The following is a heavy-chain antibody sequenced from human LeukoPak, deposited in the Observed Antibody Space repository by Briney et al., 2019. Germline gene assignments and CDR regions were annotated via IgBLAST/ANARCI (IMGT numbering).Heavy chain of an antibody. Sequence: GGSLRLSCAASEFSFSTNWMHWVRQTPGKGLEWVAELNEDGSVKYYVDSVRGRFTISRDNAKSLLFLQMYNLRTEDTGVYFCANVPRSTVSYWGRGTLVTVSS. V-gene: IGHV3-7*01. D-gene: IGHD2-2*01. CDR1: EFSFSTNW. J-gene: IGHJ4*02. CDR2: LNEDGSVK. CDR3: ANVPRSTVSY.